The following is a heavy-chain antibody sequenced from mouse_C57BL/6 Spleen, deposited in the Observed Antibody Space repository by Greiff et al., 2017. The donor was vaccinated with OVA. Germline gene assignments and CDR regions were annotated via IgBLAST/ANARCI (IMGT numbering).Heavy chain of an antibody. Sequence: VQRVESGPGLVQPSQSLSITCTVSGFSLTSYGVHWVRQSPGKGLEWLGVIWSGGSTDSNAAFISRLSISKDNSKSQVFFKMNSLQADDTAIYYCARNPPFTTVGGRYAMDYWGKGTSVTVSS. CDR3: ARNPPFTTVGGRYAMDY. CDR2: IWSGGST. D-gene: IGHD1-1*01. V-gene: IGHV2-2*01. J-gene: IGHJ4*01. CDR1: GFSLTSYG.